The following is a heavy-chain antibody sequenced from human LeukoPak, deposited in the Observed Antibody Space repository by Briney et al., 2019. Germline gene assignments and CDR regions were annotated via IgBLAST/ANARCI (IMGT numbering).Heavy chain of an antibody. CDR1: GGSINGNDYY. J-gene: IGHJ6*03. D-gene: IGHD2-8*01. Sequence: SETLSLTCTVSGGSINGNDYYWGWIRQPPGKGLEWIGSIYYSGSTYYNPSLKSRVTISVDTSKNQFFLRLSSVTAADTAMYYCARTNYYFYYLDVWGRGTTVTVSS. CDR2: IYYSGST. CDR3: ARTNYYFYYLDV. V-gene: IGHV4-39*01.